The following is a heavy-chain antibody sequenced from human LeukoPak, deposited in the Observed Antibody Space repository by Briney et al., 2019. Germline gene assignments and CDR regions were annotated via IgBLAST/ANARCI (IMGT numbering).Heavy chain of an antibody. J-gene: IGHJ4*02. Sequence: SQTLSLTCTVSGGSISSGSYYWSWIRQPAGKGLEWIGRIYTSGSTNYNPSLKSRVTISVDKSKNQFSLKLSSVTAADTAVYYCARQLEKGFDYWGQGTLVTVSS. CDR1: GGSISSGSYY. CDR3: ARQLEKGFDY. V-gene: IGHV4-61*02. CDR2: IYTSGST. D-gene: IGHD1-1*01.